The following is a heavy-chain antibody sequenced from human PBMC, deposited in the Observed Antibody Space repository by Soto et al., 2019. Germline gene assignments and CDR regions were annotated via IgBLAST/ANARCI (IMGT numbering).Heavy chain of an antibody. J-gene: IGHJ4*02. CDR3: AKRDPYIPAVPFDY. D-gene: IGHD6-25*01. CDR1: GGSISSGGYS. CDR2: IYHSGST. V-gene: IGHV4-30-2*01. Sequence: SETLSLTCAVSGGSISSGGYSWSWIRQPPGKGLEWIGYIYHSGSTYYNPSLKSRVTISVDTSKNQFSLKLSSVTAADTAVYYFAKRDPYIPAVPFDYWGQGTRVTGSS.